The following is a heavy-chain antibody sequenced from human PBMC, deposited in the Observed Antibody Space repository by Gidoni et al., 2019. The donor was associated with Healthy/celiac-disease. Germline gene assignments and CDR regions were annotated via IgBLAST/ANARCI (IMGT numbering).Heavy chain of an antibody. V-gene: IGHV3-48*03. D-gene: IGHD4-17*01. Sequence: EVQLVESGGGLVQPGGSLRLSCAASGFTFSSYEMNWVRQAPGKGLEWVSYSSSSGSTIYYADSVKGRFTISRDNAKNSLYLQMNSLRAEDTAVYYCARERETVTAYYYYGMDVWGQGTTVTVSS. CDR2: SSSSGSTI. CDR1: GFTFSSYE. J-gene: IGHJ6*02. CDR3: ARERETVTAYYYYGMDV.